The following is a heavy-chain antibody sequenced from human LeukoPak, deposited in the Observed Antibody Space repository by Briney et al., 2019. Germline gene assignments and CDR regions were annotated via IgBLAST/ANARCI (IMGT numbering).Heavy chain of an antibody. CDR3: ARHEAEMATILGNY. V-gene: IGHV4-38-2*01. Sequence: SETLSLTCAVSGYSISSGYYWGWIWQPPGKGLEWIGSIYHSGSTFYNPSLKSRVTISVDTSKNQFSLRLSSVTASDTAVYYCARHEAEMATILGNYWGQGTLVTVSS. J-gene: IGHJ4*02. CDR1: GYSISSGYY. CDR2: IYHSGST. D-gene: IGHD5-24*01.